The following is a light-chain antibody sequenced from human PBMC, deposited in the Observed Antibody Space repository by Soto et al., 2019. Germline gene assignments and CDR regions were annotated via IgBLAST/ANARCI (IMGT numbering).Light chain of an antibody. CDR2: AAS. CDR3: QQTNNFQIT. CDR1: QGFRSW. Sequence: DIQMTQSPSSVSASVGDRVTITCRASQGFRSWLAWYQQKPGKAPKLLIYAASIFESGVPSRFSGSGSGTEFTLTISSLQPEDFATYYCQQTNNFQITFGQGTRLEIK. J-gene: IGKJ5*01. V-gene: IGKV1-12*01.